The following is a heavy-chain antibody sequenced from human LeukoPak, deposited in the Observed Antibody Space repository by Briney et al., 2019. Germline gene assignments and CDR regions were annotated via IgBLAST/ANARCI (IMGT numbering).Heavy chain of an antibody. V-gene: IGHV4-34*01. D-gene: IGHD4-11*01. J-gene: IGHJ6*02. CDR2: INHSGST. Sequence: PAETLSLTCAVYGGSFRGYYWSWIRQPPRKGLEWIGEINHSGSTNYNPSLQSRVTISVDTSKNQFSLKLSSVTAADTAVYYCARHFVNYSNFRYYYYGMDVWGQGTTVTVSS. CDR1: GGSFRGYY. CDR3: ARHFVNYSNFRYYYYGMDV.